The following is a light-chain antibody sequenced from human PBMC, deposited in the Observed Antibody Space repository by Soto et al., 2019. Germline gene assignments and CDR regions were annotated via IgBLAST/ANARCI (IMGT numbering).Light chain of an antibody. CDR1: QSVLYSSNNKNY. CDR2: WAS. CDR3: QPYYGTPFT. J-gene: IGKJ3*01. V-gene: IGKV4-1*01. Sequence: DIVMTQSPDSLAVSLGERATINCKSSQSVLYSSNNKNYFAWYQQKPGQPPKLLIYWASTRESGVPDRFSGSGSGTDFTLTISVLQAEDVAVYYCQPYYGTPFTFGPGTKVDLK.